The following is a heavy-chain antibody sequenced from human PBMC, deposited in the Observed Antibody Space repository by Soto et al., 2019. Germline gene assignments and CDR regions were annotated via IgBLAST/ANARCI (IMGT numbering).Heavy chain of an antibody. CDR3: ASVVAPAPVSYGIDV. CDR1: GFTFTMYG. D-gene: IGHD2-15*01. Sequence: QVQLVQSGAEVKKPGASVKVSCKASGFTFTMYGITWVRQAPGQGLEWMGWINHYNGNTNYAQKFQGRVTMTTDPSTSTGHSELSSLRSDDTAVYYCASVVAPAPVSYGIDVWGQGTTLTVSS. V-gene: IGHV1-18*01. J-gene: IGHJ6*02. CDR2: INHYNGNT.